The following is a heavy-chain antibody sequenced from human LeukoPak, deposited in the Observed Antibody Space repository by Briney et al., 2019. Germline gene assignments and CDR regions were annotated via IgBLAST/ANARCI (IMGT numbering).Heavy chain of an antibody. CDR1: GYSISSNYF. V-gene: IGHV4-38-2*02. D-gene: IGHD2-2*01. J-gene: IGHJ4*02. CDR3: VRDSGQLRSDY. Sequence: PSETLSLTCAVSGYSISSNYFWGWIRQPPGKGLEWIGTISHTGTTFYKPSLKTRIAISLDTSKNQFSLKVNSVTAADTAVYYCVRDSGQLRSDYWGQGTLVTVSS. CDR2: ISHTGTT.